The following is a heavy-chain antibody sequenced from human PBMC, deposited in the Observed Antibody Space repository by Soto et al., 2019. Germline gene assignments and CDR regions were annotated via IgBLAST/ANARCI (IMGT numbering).Heavy chain of an antibody. J-gene: IGHJ6*02. D-gene: IGHD6-6*01. V-gene: IGHV5-51*01. CDR3: ARGGGVAFPVDTSSSSGNYYYYGMDV. CDR2: PYHGDSDT. CDR1: GYSFTSYW. Sequence: VECMNRSCKVSGYSFTSYWIGWVLQMPGKGLECVGLPYHGDSDTRYSPSFQCQVTISADKSISTAYLQWSSLKASDTAMYYCARGGGVAFPVDTSSSSGNYYYYGMDVWGQGTTVTVSS.